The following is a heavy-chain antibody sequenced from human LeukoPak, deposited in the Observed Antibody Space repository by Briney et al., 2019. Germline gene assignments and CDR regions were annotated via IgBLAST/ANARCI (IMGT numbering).Heavy chain of an antibody. CDR2: INADETST. D-gene: IGHD1-26*01. CDR3: ATAGVRSGSFTSFNY. Sequence: GGSPRLSCAASGFTFNTSWMHWVRQAPGKGLIWVSRINADETSTTYADSVKGRFAISRDNAKNTLYLQMNSLRAEDTAMYYCATAGVRSGSFTSFNYWGQGTLVTVSS. V-gene: IGHV3-74*01. J-gene: IGHJ4*02. CDR1: GFTFNTSW.